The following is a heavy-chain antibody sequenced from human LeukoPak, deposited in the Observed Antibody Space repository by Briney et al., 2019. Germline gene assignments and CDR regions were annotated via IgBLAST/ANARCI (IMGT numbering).Heavy chain of an antibody. CDR1: GFTFDDYA. CDR2: ISWNSGSI. Sequence: GRSLRLSCAASGFTFDDYAMHWVRQAPGKGLEWVSGISWNSGSIGYADSVKGRFTISRDNAKNSLYLQMNSLRAEDTAVYYCATRPGYGEPHYYYYGMDVWGQGTTVTVSS. CDR3: ATRPGYGEPHYYYYGMDV. V-gene: IGHV3-9*01. J-gene: IGHJ6*02. D-gene: IGHD4-17*01.